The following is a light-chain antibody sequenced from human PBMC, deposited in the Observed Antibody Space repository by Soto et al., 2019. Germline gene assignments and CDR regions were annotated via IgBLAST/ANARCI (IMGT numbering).Light chain of an antibody. Sequence: DIQMTQSPSTLSASVGDRFTITCRASQNIRAWLAWYQQKPGKAPKLLIYKASNLYSGVPSRFSGSASGTEFTLTLSSLQPDDFAIYYCHQYNSYPWTFGQGTKVDIK. CDR3: HQYNSYPWT. J-gene: IGKJ1*01. CDR1: QNIRAW. V-gene: IGKV1-5*03. CDR2: KAS.